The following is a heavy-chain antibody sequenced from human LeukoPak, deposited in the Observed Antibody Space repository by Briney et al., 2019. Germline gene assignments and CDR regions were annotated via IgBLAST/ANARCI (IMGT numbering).Heavy chain of an antibody. Sequence: GGSLRLSCAASGFTVSNNYMNWVRQAPGKGLEWVSLIYSGGSTYYADSVKGRFTISRDNSKNTLYLQMNSLRAEDTAVYYCARDGDDTSGYFSPFDYWGQGTLVTVSS. V-gene: IGHV3-53*01. CDR2: IYSGGST. CDR3: ARDGDDTSGYFSPFDY. J-gene: IGHJ4*02. CDR1: GFTVSNNY. D-gene: IGHD3-22*01.